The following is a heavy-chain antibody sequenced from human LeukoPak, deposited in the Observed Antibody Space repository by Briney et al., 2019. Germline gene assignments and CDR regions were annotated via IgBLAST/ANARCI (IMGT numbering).Heavy chain of an antibody. CDR2: ITSSSSYI. CDR3: ARGGYSGYDF. J-gene: IGHJ4*02. Sequence: PGGSLRLSCAASGFTFSSYNMNWVRQAPGKGLEWVSSITSSSSYIYYADSVKGRFTISRDNAKNSLYLQMNSLRAEDTAVYYCARGGYSGYDFWGQGTLVTVSS. D-gene: IGHD5-12*01. CDR1: GFTFSSYN. V-gene: IGHV3-21*06.